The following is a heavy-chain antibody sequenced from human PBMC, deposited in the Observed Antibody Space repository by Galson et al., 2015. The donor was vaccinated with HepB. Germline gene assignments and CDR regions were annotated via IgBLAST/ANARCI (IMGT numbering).Heavy chain of an antibody. D-gene: IGHD4-17*01. V-gene: IGHV3-30-3*01. CDR1: GFTFSSYA. J-gene: IGHJ4*02. CDR3: ARDCYGDYDY. CDR2: ISYDGSNK. Sequence: SLRLSCAASGFTFSSYAMHWVRQAPGKGLEWVAVISYDGSNKYYADSVKGRFTISRDNSKNTLYLQMNSLRAEDTAVYYCARDCYGDYDYWGQGTLVTVSS.